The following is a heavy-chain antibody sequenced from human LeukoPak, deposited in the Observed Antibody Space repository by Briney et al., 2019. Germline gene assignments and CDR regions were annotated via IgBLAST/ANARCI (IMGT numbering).Heavy chain of an antibody. CDR3: ARLDPYNWFDP. D-gene: IGHD1-1*01. CDR2: IYYSGST. CDR1: GGSISSYY. V-gene: IGHV4-59*01. J-gene: IGHJ5*02. Sequence: PSETLSLTCTVSGGSISSYYWSWIRQPPGKGLEWIGYIYYSGSTNYNPSLKSRVTISVDTSKNQFSLKLSSVTAADTAVYYCARLDPYNWFDPWGQGTLVTVSS.